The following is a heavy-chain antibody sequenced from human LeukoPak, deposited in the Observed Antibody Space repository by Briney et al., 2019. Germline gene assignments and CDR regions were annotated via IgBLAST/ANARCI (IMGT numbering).Heavy chain of an antibody. Sequence: PGGSLRLSCAASGVTVSSNYMSWVRQAPGQGLEWVSVIYSGGSTYYADSVNGRFTISRDNSKNTLYLQMNSLRAEDTAVYYCARGGGGYYDSSGYYPDYFDYWGQGTLVTVSS. CDR3: ARGGGGYYDSSGYYPDYFDY. CDR1: GVTVSSNY. J-gene: IGHJ4*02. CDR2: IYSGGST. D-gene: IGHD3-22*01. V-gene: IGHV3-53*01.